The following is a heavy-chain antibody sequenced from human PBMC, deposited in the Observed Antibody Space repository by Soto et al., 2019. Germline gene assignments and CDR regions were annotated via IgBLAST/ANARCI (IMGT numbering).Heavy chain of an antibody. Sequence: PSETLSLTCTVSGGSISSGGYYWSWIRQHPGKGLEWIGYIYYSGSTYYNPSLKSRVTISVDTSKNQFSLKLSSVTAADTAVYYCARARPHCSSTSWYYYYYYMDVWGKGTTVTVSS. V-gene: IGHV4-31*03. CDR2: IYYSGST. CDR3: ARARPHCSSTSWYYYYYYMDV. J-gene: IGHJ6*03. D-gene: IGHD2-2*01. CDR1: GGSISSGGYY.